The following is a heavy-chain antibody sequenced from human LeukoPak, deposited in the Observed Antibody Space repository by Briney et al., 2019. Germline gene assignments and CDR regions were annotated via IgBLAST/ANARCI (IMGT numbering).Heavy chain of an antibody. Sequence: KPSETLSLTCTVSGGSISSSSYYWGWIRQPPGKGLEWIGSIYYSGSTYYNPSLKSRVTISVDTSKNQFSLKLSSVTAADTAVYYCARDIKAYCSSTSCYDNWFDPWGQGTLVTVSS. CDR2: IYYSGST. D-gene: IGHD2-2*01. CDR3: ARDIKAYCSSTSCYDNWFDP. J-gene: IGHJ5*02. V-gene: IGHV4-39*07. CDR1: GGSISSSSYY.